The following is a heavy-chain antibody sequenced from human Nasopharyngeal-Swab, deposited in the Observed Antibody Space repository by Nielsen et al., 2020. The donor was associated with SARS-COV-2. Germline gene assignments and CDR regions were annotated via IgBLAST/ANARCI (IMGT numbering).Heavy chain of an antibody. J-gene: IGHJ4*02. CDR3: ARDSQERFDY. V-gene: IGHV3-33*01. CDR1: GFTSSTYG. CDR2: IWYDGSNT. Sequence: GGSLRLSCAASGFTSSTYGMHCVRQAPGKGLGWVAVIWYDGSNTYYADSVKGRFTISRDNSKNTLYLQMNSLRAEDTAVYYCARDSQERFDYWGQGTLVTVSS. D-gene: IGHD1-1*01.